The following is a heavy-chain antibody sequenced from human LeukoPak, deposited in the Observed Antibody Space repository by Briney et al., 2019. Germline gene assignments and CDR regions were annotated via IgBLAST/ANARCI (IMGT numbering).Heavy chain of an antibody. CDR2: ISYDGSDK. CDR1: GFAFSSYG. Sequence: GGSLRLSCTASGFAFSSYGMHWVRQAPGKGLEWVAVISYDGSDKYYVDSVRGRFTISRDNSKNTLYLQMYSLGGEDTAVYYCAKSGVSNGWYSLMDYWGQGTLVTVSS. J-gene: IGHJ4*02. CDR3: AKSGVSNGWYSLMDY. V-gene: IGHV3-30*18. D-gene: IGHD6-19*01.